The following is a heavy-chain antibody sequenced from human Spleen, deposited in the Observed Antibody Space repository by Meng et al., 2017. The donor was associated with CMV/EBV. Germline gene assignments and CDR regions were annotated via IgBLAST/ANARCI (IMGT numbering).Heavy chain of an antibody. J-gene: IGHJ4*02. V-gene: IGHV3-21*01. CDR2: ISSSSSYI. CDR1: GFTFSSYS. CDR3: ARVWGYSYGCFDY. Sequence: CAASGFTFSSYSMTWVRQAPGKGLEWVSSISSSSSYIYYADSVKGRFTISRDNAKNSLYLQMNSLRAEDTAVYYCARVWGYSYGCFDYWGQGTLVTVSS. D-gene: IGHD5-18*01.